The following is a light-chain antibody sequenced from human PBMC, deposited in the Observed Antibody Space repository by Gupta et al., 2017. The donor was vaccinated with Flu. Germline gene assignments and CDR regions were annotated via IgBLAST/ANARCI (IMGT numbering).Light chain of an antibody. CDR2: AAS. J-gene: IGKJ1*01. V-gene: IGKV1-39*01. Sequence: SVGDRVTIVCRASESISNYLNWYQQKPGRAPELLIFAASKVRSGVPSRFSGRRSGTEFTVTISSLQPEDLATYYCQQSYTVPRTFGQGTKVEIK. CDR1: ESISNY. CDR3: QQSYTVPRT.